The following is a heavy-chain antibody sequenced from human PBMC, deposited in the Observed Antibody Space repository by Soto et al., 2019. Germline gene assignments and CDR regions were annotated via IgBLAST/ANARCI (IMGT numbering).Heavy chain of an antibody. CDR1: GGTFSSYT. CDR2: IIPILGIA. CDR3: ARGRGIAAAGTRGGFDY. V-gene: IGHV1-69*02. J-gene: IGHJ4*02. Sequence: QVQLVQSGAEVKKPGSSVKVSCKASGGTFSSYTISWVRQAPGQGLEWMGRIIPILGIANYAQKFQGRVPITADKSTGTAYMELSSLRSEDTAVYYCARGRGIAAAGTRGGFDYWGQGTLVTVSS. D-gene: IGHD6-13*01.